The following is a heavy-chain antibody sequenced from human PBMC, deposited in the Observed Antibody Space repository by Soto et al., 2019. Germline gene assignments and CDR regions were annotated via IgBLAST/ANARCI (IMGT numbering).Heavy chain of an antibody. CDR3: ARGITRITIFGVVSLPRPFDY. CDR2: NNYSGST. D-gene: IGHD3-3*01. V-gene: IGHV4-34*01. J-gene: IGHJ4*02. Sequence: SETLSLTCAVYGGPFCGYYWSWIRQPPGKGLEWIGENNYSGSTNYNPSLNSRVTISVDTSKNQFSLKLSSVTAADTAVYYCARGITRITIFGVVSLPRPFDYWGQGTLVTVPQ. CDR1: GGPFCGYY.